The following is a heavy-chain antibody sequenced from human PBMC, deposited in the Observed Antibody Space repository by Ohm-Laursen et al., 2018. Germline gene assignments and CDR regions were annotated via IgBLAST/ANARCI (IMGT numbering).Heavy chain of an antibody. CDR1: GFTFSSYN. D-gene: IGHD3-3*01. J-gene: IGHJ6*02. V-gene: IGHV3-21*01. CDR3: ARVLRFLEWLSYGMDV. CDR2: ISSSSSYI. Sequence: SLRLSCAASGFTFSSYNMNWVRQAPGKGLEWVSSISSSSSYIYYADSVQGRFTISRDNAKNSLYMQMHSLRAEDTAIYYCARVLRFLEWLSYGMDVWGQGTTVTVSS.